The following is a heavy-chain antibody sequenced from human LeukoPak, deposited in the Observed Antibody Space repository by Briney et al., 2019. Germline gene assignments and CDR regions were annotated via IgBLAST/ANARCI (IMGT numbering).Heavy chain of an antibody. CDR3: ARTGRQLRISHNDY. V-gene: IGHV3-21*01. Sequence: PGGSLRLSCAASGFMFSSYAMSWVRQAPGKGLEWVSSISSSSSYIYYADSVKGRFTISRDNAKNSLYLQMNSLRAEDTAVYYCARTGRQLRISHNDYWGQGTLVTVSS. CDR1: GFMFSSYA. CDR2: ISSSSSYI. D-gene: IGHD6-6*01. J-gene: IGHJ4*02.